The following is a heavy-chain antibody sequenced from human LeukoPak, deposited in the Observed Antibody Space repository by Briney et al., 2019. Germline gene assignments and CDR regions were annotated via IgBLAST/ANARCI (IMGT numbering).Heavy chain of an antibody. CDR3: AKDDDSGSYWSIAFDI. V-gene: IGHV3-7*03. J-gene: IGHJ3*02. D-gene: IGHD1-26*01. Sequence: GGSLRPSCAASGFTFSSYWMSWVRQAPGKGLEWVANIKQDGSEKYYVDSVKGRFTISRDNAKNSLYLQMNSLRAEDTALYYCAKDDDSGSYWSIAFDIWGQGTMVTVSS. CDR2: IKQDGSEK. CDR1: GFTFSSYW.